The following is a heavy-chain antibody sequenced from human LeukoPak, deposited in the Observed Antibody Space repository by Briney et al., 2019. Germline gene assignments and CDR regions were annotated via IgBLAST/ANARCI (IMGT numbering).Heavy chain of an antibody. CDR3: VRDPDALDF. Sequence: GGSLRLSCAASGFTFSSFSMNWVRQAPGKGLEWVAYLRSSGSPIYYADSVKGRFTISRDNAKSSLYLQMNSLRDEDTAVYYCVRDPDALDFWGQGTPVTVSS. CDR1: GFTFSSFS. J-gene: IGHJ4*02. V-gene: IGHV3-48*02. CDR2: LRSSGSPI.